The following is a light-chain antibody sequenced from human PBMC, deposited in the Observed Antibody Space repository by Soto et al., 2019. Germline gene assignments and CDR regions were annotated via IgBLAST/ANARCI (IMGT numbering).Light chain of an antibody. V-gene: IGLV1-44*01. J-gene: IGLJ3*02. Sequence: QSVLTQPPSASGTPGQRVTIACSGSSSNIGSNTVNWYQQLPGTAPKLLIYSNNQRPSGVPDRFSGSKSGTSASLAISGLQSEDEAEYYCAAWDDSLNGCVFGGGTTLTVL. CDR1: SSNIGSNT. CDR3: AAWDDSLNGCV. CDR2: SNN.